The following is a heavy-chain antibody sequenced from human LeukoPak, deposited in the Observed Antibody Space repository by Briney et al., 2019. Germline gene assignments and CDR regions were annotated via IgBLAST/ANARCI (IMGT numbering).Heavy chain of an antibody. CDR3: CREAKSSNWPSFDF. CDR1: GFTFSSYA. J-gene: IGHJ4*02. Sequence: GGSLRLSCAASGFTFSSYAMNWVRQAPGKGLEWVASISSTSTYIYYADSVKGRFTISRDNAKDSFFLQMNGLTVGDTATYYCCREAKSSNWPSFDFWGRGTLVTVSS. CDR2: ISSTSTYI. V-gene: IGHV3-21*01. D-gene: IGHD6-13*01.